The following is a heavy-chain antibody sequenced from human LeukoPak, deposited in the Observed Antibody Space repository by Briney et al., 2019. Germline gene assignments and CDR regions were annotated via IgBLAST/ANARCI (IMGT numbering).Heavy chain of an antibody. Sequence: EASVKVSCKASGYTFTGYYMHWVRQAPGQGLEWMGWINPNSGGTNYAQKFQGRVTMTRDTSISTAYMELSRLRSDDTAVYYCARDPDCSSTSCYSAEYFQHWGQGTLVTVSS. J-gene: IGHJ1*01. CDR1: GYTFTGYY. V-gene: IGHV1-2*02. CDR2: INPNSGGT. CDR3: ARDPDCSSTSCYSAEYFQH. D-gene: IGHD2-2*02.